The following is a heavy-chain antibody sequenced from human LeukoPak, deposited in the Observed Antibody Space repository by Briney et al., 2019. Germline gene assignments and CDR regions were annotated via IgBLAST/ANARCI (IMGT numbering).Heavy chain of an antibody. CDR2: IIPIFGTA. CDR3: ARGGVVDYYYYMDV. CDR1: GGTFSSYA. Sequence: SVKVSCKASGGTFSSYAISWVRQAPGQGLEWMGGIIPIFGTANYAQKFQGRVTITTDESKSTAYMELSSLRSEDTAVYYCARGGVVDYYYYMDVWGKGTTVTVSS. J-gene: IGHJ6*03. V-gene: IGHV1-69*05.